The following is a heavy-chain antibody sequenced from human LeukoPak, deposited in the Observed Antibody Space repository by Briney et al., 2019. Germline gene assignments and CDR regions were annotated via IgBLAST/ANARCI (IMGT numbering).Heavy chain of an antibody. CDR1: GFTFSSYE. V-gene: IGHV3-48*03. Sequence: GGSLRLSCAASGFTFSSYEMNWVRQAPGKGLEWVSYISSSGSTIYYADSVKGRFTISRDNAKNSLYLQMNSLRAEDAAVYYCAELGITMIGGVWGKGATVTISS. CDR2: ISSSGSTI. CDR3: AELGITMIGGV. D-gene: IGHD3-10*02. J-gene: IGHJ6*04.